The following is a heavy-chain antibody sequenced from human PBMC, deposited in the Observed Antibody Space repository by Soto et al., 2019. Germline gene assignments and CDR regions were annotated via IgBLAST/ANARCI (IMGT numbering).Heavy chain of an antibody. V-gene: IGHV3-23*01. Sequence: EVQLSDSGGGLVQPGGSLRLSCAASGFTFSSYAMSWVRQAPGKGLEWVAGISGGGSGTYYADSVKGRFTVSRDNSKKTLYLQMNSLRAEDTAVYYCAKDPKSTIRFNWFDPWGQGTLVTVSS. J-gene: IGHJ5*02. CDR1: GFTFSSYA. CDR2: ISGGGSGT. D-gene: IGHD2-8*01. CDR3: AKDPKSTIRFNWFDP.